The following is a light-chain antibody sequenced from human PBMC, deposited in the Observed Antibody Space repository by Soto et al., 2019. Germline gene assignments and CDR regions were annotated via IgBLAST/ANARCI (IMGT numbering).Light chain of an antibody. CDR2: EVR. CDR1: GSDIGGYDS. Sequence: QSVLTQPASVSGSPGQSITISCTGTGSDIGGYDSVSWYQHHPGEAPKLIISEVRNRPSGVSNRFSGSKSGNTASLTITGRQAKDVAYYYCSSDTSATALVFGWGTQLTVL. J-gene: IGLJ2*01. V-gene: IGLV2-14*01. CDR3: SSDTSATALV.